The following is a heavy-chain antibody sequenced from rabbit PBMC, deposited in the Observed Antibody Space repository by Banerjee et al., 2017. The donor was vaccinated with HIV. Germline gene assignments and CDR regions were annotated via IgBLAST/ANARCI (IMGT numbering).Heavy chain of an antibody. CDR3: ARNHYGFSRIGLRL. Sequence: QEQLEESGGDLVKPEGSLTLTCTASGFSFSSNAMCWVRQAPGKGLEWIGCIYTGDGSTWYASWAKGRFTISKTSSTTVTLQMTSLTAADTATYFCARNHYGFSRIGLRLWGPGTLVTVS. D-gene: IGHD2-1*01. CDR1: GFSFSSNA. J-gene: IGHJ4*01. V-gene: IGHV1S45*01. CDR2: IYTGDGST.